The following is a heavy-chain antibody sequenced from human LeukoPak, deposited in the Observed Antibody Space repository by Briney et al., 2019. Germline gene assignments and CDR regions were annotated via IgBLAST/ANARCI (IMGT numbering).Heavy chain of an antibody. D-gene: IGHD4/OR15-4a*01. CDR2: IYHSGST. J-gene: IGHJ5*01. Sequence: SETLSLTCTVSGGSISSSFYYWGWIRQPPGKGLEWIGSIYHSGSTYYNPSLKSRVTISVDTSRNQFSLNLSSVTAADTAVYYCVRHDGRGGATMGAFDSWGQGSLVTVSS. V-gene: IGHV4-39*01. CDR3: VRHDGRGGATMGAFDS. CDR1: GGSISSSFYY.